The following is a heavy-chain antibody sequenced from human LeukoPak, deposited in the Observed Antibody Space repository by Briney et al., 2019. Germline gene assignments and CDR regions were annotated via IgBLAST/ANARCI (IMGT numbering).Heavy chain of an antibody. V-gene: IGHV2-5*01. Sequence: SGPTLVKPTQTLTLTCTFSGSSLSTSGVGVGWIRQPPGKALEWLALIYWNDDKRYSPSLKSRLTITKDTSKNQVVLTMTNMDPVDTATYYCAHKGLLWFGEFRKRECYFDYWGQGTLVTVSS. CDR2: IYWNDDK. CDR1: GSSLSTSGVG. D-gene: IGHD3-10*01. CDR3: AHKGLLWFGEFRKRECYFDY. J-gene: IGHJ4*02.